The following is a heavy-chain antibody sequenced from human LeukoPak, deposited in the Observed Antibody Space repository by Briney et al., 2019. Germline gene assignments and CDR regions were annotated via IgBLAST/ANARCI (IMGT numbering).Heavy chain of an antibody. CDR3: ARVWVDHYHGPLSYFDY. D-gene: IGHD1-14*01. V-gene: IGHV4-34*01. CDR1: GGSCSGYY. Sequence: AETLSLTCAVYGGSCSGYYWRWIPQPPGKGLEWIGEINHSGSTNYNPSLKSRVTISVDTSKNQFSLKLSSVTAADTAVYYCARVWVDHYHGPLSYFDYWGQGTLVTVSS. CDR2: INHSGST. J-gene: IGHJ4*02.